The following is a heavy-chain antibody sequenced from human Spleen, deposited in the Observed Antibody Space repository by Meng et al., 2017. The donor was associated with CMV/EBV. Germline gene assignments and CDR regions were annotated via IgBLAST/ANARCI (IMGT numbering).Heavy chain of an antibody. Sequence: GESLKIPCAASGFTFSDYYMSWVRQAPGRGLEWIAYISGSGRSIHYADSVKGRFTSSRDNTKNSLYLQMSSLTVGDTAVHYCARGIVGVLYFDSWGQGKLVTVSS. J-gene: IGHJ4*02. CDR1: GFTFSDYY. D-gene: IGHD1-26*01. CDR3: ARGIVGVLYFDS. V-gene: IGHV3-11*01. CDR2: ISGSGRSI.